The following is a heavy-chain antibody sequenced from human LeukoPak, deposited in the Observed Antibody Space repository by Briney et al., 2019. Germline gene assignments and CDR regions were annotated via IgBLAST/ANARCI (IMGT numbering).Heavy chain of an antibody. CDR2: IIPILGIA. Sequence: ASVKVSCKASGGTFSSYTISWVRQAPGQGLEWMGRIIPILGIANYAQKSQGRVTITADKSTSTAYMELSSLRSEDTAVYYCASGRVVILRAYYYYGMDVWGQGTTVTVSS. V-gene: IGHV1-69*02. D-gene: IGHD3-3*01. CDR3: ASGRVVILRAYYYYGMDV. CDR1: GGTFSSYT. J-gene: IGHJ6*02.